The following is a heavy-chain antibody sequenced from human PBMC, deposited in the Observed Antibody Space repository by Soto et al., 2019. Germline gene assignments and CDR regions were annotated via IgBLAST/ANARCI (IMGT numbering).Heavy chain of an antibody. J-gene: IGHJ5*02. CDR3: ARAPTWTNNWFDP. V-gene: IGHV4-30-4*01. D-gene: IGHD3-3*01. CDR2: IYYSGST. CDR1: GGSISSGDYY. Sequence: QVQLQESGPGLVKPSQTLSLTCTVSGGSISSGDYYWSWIRQPPGKGLEWIGYIYYSGSTYYNPSLKSRVTISVDTSRNQFSLKLSSVTAADTAVYYCARAPTWTNNWFDPWGQGTLVTVSS.